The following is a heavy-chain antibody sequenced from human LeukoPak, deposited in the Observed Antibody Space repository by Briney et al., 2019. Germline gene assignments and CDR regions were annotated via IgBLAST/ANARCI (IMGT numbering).Heavy chain of an antibody. CDR1: GFTFSSYG. D-gene: IGHD3-22*01. CDR3: TTDPTQHYYDSSDPDAFDI. J-gene: IGHJ3*02. V-gene: IGHV3-15*01. Sequence: PGGSLRLSCAASGFTFSSYGMHWVRLAPGKGLEWVGRIKSETDGETTDYAAPVKGRFAISRDDSSNTLYLQMNSLKIEDTAVYYCTTDPTQHYYDSSDPDAFDIWGQGTMVAVSS. CDR2: IKSETDGETT.